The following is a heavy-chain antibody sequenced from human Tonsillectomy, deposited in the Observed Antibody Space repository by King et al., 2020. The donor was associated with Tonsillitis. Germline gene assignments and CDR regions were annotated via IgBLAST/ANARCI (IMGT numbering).Heavy chain of an antibody. CDR2: VNLKSGVT. Sequence: QLVQSGAEVKKPGASVRVSCKASGYTFSDFYIHWVRQAPGQRMEWMGWVNLKSGVTNYAQGFRGRVTMTRDTSITTVYMDLSRLTSDDTAMYYCARDPEYLRGWFDPWGQGTLVSVSS. D-gene: IGHD2-2*01. CDR3: ARDPEYLRGWFDP. CDR1: GYTFSDFY. J-gene: IGHJ5*02. V-gene: IGHV1-2*02.